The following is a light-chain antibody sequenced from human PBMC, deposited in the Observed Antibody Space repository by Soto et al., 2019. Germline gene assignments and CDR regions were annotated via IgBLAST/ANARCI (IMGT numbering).Light chain of an antibody. Sequence: QSVLTQPPSVSGAPGERVTISCTGSSSDIGAGYRVRWYQQVPGTAPKLLIYDNTNRPSGVSVRFSGSKSGTSASLAISGLQAEDEADYYCQSFDARLRGSGVFGTGTKLTVL. J-gene: IGLJ1*01. CDR2: DNT. CDR1: SSDIGAGYR. V-gene: IGLV1-40*01. CDR3: QSFDARLRGSGV.